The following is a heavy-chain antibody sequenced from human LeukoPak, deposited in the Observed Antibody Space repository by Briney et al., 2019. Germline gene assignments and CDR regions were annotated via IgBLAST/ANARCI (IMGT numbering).Heavy chain of an antibody. CDR1: GFTFSSYW. V-gene: IGHV3-7*03. J-gene: IGHJ6*02. D-gene: IGHD3-16*01. Sequence: GGSLRLSCAASGFTFSSYWMNWARQAPGKGLEWVASINHNGNVNYYVDSVKGRFTIPRDNAKNSLYLQMSSLRAEDTAVYFCARGGGLGVWGQGATVTVSS. CDR3: ARGGGLGV. CDR2: INHNGNVN.